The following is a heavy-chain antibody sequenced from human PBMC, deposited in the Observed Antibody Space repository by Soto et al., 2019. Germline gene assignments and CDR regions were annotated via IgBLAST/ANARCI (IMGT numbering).Heavy chain of an antibody. J-gene: IGHJ4*02. V-gene: IGHV4-34*01. Sequence: PSETLSLTCAVYGGSFSGYYWSWIRQPPGKGLEWIGEINHSGSTNYNPSLKSRVTISVDTSKNQFSLKLSSVTAADTAVYYCASTKFRGVIPQHFDYWGQGTLVTVSS. CDR1: GGSFSGYY. CDR2: INHSGST. D-gene: IGHD3-10*01. CDR3: ASTKFRGVIPQHFDY.